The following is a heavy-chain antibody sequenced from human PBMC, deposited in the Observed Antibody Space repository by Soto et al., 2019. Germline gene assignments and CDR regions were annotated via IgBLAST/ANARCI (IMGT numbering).Heavy chain of an antibody. CDR1: GYTFSNYD. J-gene: IGHJ4*02. Sequence: QVQLVQSGAELKKPGASVKVSCKASGYTFSNYDMNWVRQATGQGPEWMGWVNTNNGDTGYAQKSQGRVTLTTDISTTTTYMELTSLRSEDTVIYYCAKVSRKVSAIDFDYWGQGTLITVSS. D-gene: IGHD3-22*01. CDR3: AKVSRKVSAIDFDY. V-gene: IGHV1-8*01. CDR2: VNTNNGDT.